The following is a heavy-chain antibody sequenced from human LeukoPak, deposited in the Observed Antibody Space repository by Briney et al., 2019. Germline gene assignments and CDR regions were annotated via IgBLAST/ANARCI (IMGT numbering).Heavy chain of an antibody. V-gene: IGHV3-21*01. Sequence: PGGSLRLSCAASGFTFSSYSMNWVRQAPGKGLEWVSSISSSSSYIYYADSVKGRFTISRDNAKNSLYLQMNSLRAEDTAVYYCARFWGDYINWFDPWGQGTLVTVSS. J-gene: IGHJ5*02. D-gene: IGHD4-17*01. CDR3: ARFWGDYINWFDP. CDR2: ISSSSSYI. CDR1: GFTFSSYS.